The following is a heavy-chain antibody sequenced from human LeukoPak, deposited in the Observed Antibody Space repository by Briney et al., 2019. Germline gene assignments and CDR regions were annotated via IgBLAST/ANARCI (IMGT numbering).Heavy chain of an antibody. V-gene: IGHV3-23*01. D-gene: IGHD3-22*01. CDR1: GFTFSSYA. J-gene: IGHJ4*02. CDR3: AKDFSYYDSSGYFDY. Sequence: GGSLRLSCAASGFTFSSYAMSWVRQAPGKGLEWVSAISGSGGSTYYADSVKGRFTTSRDNSKNTLYLQMNSLRAEDTAVYYCAKDFSYYDSSGYFDYWGQGTLVTVSS. CDR2: ISGSGGST.